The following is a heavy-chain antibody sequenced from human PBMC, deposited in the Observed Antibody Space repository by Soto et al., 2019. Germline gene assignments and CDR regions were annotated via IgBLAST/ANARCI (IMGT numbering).Heavy chain of an antibody. J-gene: IGHJ3*02. CDR3: ARDSYGGNSDFDI. D-gene: IGHD4-17*01. CDR1: GYSITSGYY. CDR2: IYHSGST. Sequence: SETLSLTCTVSGYSITSGYYWGWIRQPPGKGLEWIGSIYHSGSTYYNPSLKSRVTIPVDTSNNQFSLKLSSVTAADTAVYYCARDSYGGNSDFDIWGQGTMVTVSS. V-gene: IGHV4-38-2*02.